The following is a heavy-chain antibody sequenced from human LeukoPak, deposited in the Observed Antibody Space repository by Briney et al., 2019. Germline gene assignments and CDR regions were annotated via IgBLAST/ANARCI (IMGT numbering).Heavy chain of an antibody. J-gene: IGHJ6*02. Sequence: GGSLRLSCAASGFTFSTYAMTWVRQAPGKGLEWVSTISGISASTYYADSVKGRFTISRDNAKNSLYLQMNSLRAEDTAVYYCARDMGSSPKPLYGMDVWGQGTTVTVSS. CDR2: ISGISAST. V-gene: IGHV3-23*01. D-gene: IGHD6-13*01. CDR3: ARDMGSSPKPLYGMDV. CDR1: GFTFSTYA.